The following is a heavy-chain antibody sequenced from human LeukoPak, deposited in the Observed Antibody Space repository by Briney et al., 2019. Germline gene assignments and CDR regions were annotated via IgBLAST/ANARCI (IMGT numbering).Heavy chain of an antibody. J-gene: IGHJ3*02. CDR1: GGSISSYY. CDR2: IYYSGST. Sequence: SETLSLTCTVSGGSISSYYWSWIRQPPGKGLEWIGYIYYSGSTNYNPSLKSRVTISVDTSKNQFSLKLSSVTAADTAVYYCARDLLWFGELDDALDIWGQGTMVTVSS. CDR3: ARDLLWFGELDDALDI. V-gene: IGHV4-59*01. D-gene: IGHD3-10*01.